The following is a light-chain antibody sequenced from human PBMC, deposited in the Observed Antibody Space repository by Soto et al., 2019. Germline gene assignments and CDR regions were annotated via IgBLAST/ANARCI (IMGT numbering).Light chain of an antibody. CDR1: QSLGRN. J-gene: IGKJ1*01. CDR2: GAS. Sequence: EIVLTQSPATLSVSPGERATLSCRASQSLGRNLAWFQQKPGQTPRLLIYGASTRATGIPVRFSGSGSGTEFTLTISSLQSEDFVVYYCQQYKDWRFGQGTKVEV. V-gene: IGKV3-15*01. CDR3: QQYKDWR.